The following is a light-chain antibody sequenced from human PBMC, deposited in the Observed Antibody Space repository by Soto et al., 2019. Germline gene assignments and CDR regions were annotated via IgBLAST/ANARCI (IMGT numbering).Light chain of an antibody. J-gene: IGKJ1*01. CDR2: GAS. CDR1: HTVNSSY. V-gene: IGKV3-20*01. CDR3: QQYGSSPWT. Sequence: ESVLPQSRGTPSWSRVDIGGRPCSVCHTVNSSYLAWYQQKPGQAPRLLIYGASSRATGIPDRFSGSGSGTDFTLTISRLEPEDFAVYYCQQYGSSPWTFGQGTKVDIK.